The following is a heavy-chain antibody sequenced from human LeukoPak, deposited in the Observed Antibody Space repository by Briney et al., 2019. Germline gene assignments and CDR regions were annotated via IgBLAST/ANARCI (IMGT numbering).Heavy chain of an antibody. CDR3: GRQEVRGVIITLDY. V-gene: IGHV4-39*01. CDR1: GGSISSSSYY. Sequence: SETLSLTCTVSGGSISSSSYYWGWIRQPPGKGLEWIGSIYYSGSTYYNPSLKSRVTISVDTSKNQFSLKLSSVTAADTAVYYCGRQEVRGVIITLDYWGQGTLVTVSS. CDR2: IYYSGST. D-gene: IGHD3-10*01. J-gene: IGHJ4*02.